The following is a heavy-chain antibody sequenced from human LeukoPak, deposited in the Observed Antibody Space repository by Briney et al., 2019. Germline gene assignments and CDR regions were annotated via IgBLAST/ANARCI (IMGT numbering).Heavy chain of an antibody. V-gene: IGHV3-30*14. Sequence: GGSLRLSCAASGFTFSSYAMHWVRQAPGKGLGWVAVISYDGSNKYYADSVKGRFTISRDNSKNTLYLQMNSLRAEDTAVYYCARGGRYCSSTSCYNDSGDYWGQGTLVTVSS. CDR3: ARGGRYCSSTSCYNDSGDY. D-gene: IGHD2-2*02. CDR2: ISYDGSNK. CDR1: GFTFSSYA. J-gene: IGHJ4*02.